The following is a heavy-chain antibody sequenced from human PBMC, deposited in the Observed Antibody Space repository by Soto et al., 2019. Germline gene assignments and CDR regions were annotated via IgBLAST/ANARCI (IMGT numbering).Heavy chain of an antibody. Sequence: SVKVSCKASGGTFSSYAISWVRQAPGQGLEWMGGIIPIFDTANYAQKFQGRVTITADKSTSTAYMELSSLRSEDTAVYYCARDHYDFWSGQPLLDGMDVWGQGTTVTVSS. CDR1: GGTFSSYA. J-gene: IGHJ6*02. CDR3: ARDHYDFWSGQPLLDGMDV. CDR2: IIPIFDTA. D-gene: IGHD3-3*01. V-gene: IGHV1-69*06.